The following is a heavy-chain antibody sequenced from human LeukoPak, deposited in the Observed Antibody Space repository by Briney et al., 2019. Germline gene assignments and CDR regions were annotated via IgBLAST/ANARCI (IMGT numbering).Heavy chain of an antibody. J-gene: IGHJ4*02. CDR2: INPNSGGA. V-gene: IGHV1-2*02. Sequence: ASVKVSCKASGYTFTGYYIHWVRQAPGQGPEWMGWINPNSGGANYAQKFQGRVTLTRDTSISAAYMDLHSLRSDDTAVYFCARDKSLADPYFFDYWGQGTLVTVSS. CDR1: GYTFTGYY. CDR3: ARDKSLADPYFFDY.